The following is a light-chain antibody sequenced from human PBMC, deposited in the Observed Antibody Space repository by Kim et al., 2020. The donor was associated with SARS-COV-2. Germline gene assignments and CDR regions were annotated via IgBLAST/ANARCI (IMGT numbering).Light chain of an antibody. CDR1: DLGSRG. Sequence: SYELTQPPSVSVAPGETASITCGGDDLGSRGVHWYQQKEGQAPVLVISFDRGRTSGTPDRFSGSNSGNTATLTIRRVEAGDEADYFCQVWDGIFDHEGVVFGGGTQLTVL. J-gene: IGLJ3*02. CDR2: FDR. V-gene: IGLV3-21*04. CDR3: QVWDGIFDHEGVV.